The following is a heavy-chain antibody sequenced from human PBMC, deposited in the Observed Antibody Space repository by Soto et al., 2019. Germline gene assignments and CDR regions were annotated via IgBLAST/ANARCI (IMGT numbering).Heavy chain of an antibody. CDR1: GFIFRNNG. V-gene: IGHV3-74*01. CDR2: IDSDGIST. D-gene: IGHD3-22*01. Sequence: PGGSLRLSCAVSGFIFRNNGVSWVRQAPGKGLVWVSRIDSDGISTNYADSVKGRFTISRDNAKNMLYLQMNSLRAEDTAVYYCASHPTYYYDSSAYSWGQGTLVTVSS. J-gene: IGHJ4*02. CDR3: ASHPTYYYDSSAYS.